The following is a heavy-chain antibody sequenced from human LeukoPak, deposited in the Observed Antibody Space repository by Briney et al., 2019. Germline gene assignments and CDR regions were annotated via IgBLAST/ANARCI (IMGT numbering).Heavy chain of an antibody. CDR3: ARNYGGNSGY. J-gene: IGHJ4*02. CDR2: IKQDGSEK. Sequence: GGSLRLSCAASGFTFSNAWMTWVRQAPGKGLEWVANIKQDGSEKFYVDSVKGRFTISRDNAENSLNLQMNSLRVEDTAVYYCARNYGGNSGYWGQGTLVTVSS. CDR1: GFTFSNAW. V-gene: IGHV3-7*04. D-gene: IGHD4-23*01.